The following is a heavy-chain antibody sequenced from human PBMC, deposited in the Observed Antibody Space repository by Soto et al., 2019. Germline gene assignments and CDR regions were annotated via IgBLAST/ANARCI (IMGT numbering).Heavy chain of an antibody. J-gene: IGHJ4*02. V-gene: IGHV3-23*01. CDR3: AKVSSAWYAGFFGL. D-gene: IGHD2-8*01. Sequence: EVQLLESGGGLVQPGGSLRLSCTASGFTFNRHAMTWVRQAPGKGLEWVSGLSDSGGSIYYADSVKGRFTISRDNSMNTLYLQMNTLRAEDTAVYYCAKVSSAWYAGFFGLWGQGTLVTVSS. CDR1: GFTFNRHA. CDR2: LSDSGGSI.